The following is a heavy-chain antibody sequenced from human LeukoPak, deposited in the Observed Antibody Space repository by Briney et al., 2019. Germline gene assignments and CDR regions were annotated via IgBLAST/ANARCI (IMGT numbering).Heavy chain of an antibody. CDR1: GGSFSGYY. CDR2: INHSGST. CDR3: ARGRGGSWFDP. D-gene: IGHD2-15*01. J-gene: IGHJ5*02. Sequence: SETLSLTCAVYGGSFSGYYWSWIRQPPGKGLEWIGEINHSGSTNYNPSLKSRVTISVDTSKNQLSLKLSSVTAADTAVYYCARGRGGSWFDPWGQGTLVTVSS. V-gene: IGHV4-34*01.